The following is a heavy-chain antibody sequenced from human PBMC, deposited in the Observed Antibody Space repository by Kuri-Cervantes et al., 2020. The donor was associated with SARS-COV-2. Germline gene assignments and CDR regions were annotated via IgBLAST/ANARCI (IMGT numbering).Heavy chain of an antibody. V-gene: IGHV3-23*03. CDR3: AKDQDYYDSSGQFDY. D-gene: IGHD3-22*01. CDR1: GFTFSSYA. CDR2: IYSGGSST. J-gene: IGHJ4*02. Sequence: GGSLRLSCAASGFTFSSYAMSRVRQAPGKGLEWVSVIYSGGSSTYYADSVKGRFTISRDNSKNTLYLQMNSLRAEDTAVYYCAKDQDYYDSSGQFDYWGQGTLVTVSS.